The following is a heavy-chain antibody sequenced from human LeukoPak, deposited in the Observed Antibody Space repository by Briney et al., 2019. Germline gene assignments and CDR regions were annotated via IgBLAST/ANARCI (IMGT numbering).Heavy chain of an antibody. CDR1: GYTFTSYG. CDR3: ARAQWELLDYYYYYMDV. D-gene: IGHD1-26*01. V-gene: IGHV1-18*01. Sequence: GASVKVSCKASGYTFTSYGISWVRQAPGQGLEWMGWISAYNGNTNYAQELQGRVTMTTDTSTSTAYMELRSLRSDDTAVYYCARAQWELLDYYYYYMDVWGKGTTVTVSS. J-gene: IGHJ6*03. CDR2: ISAYNGNT.